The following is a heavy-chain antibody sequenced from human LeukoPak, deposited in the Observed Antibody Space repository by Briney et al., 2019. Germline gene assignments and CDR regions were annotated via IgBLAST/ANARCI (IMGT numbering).Heavy chain of an antibody. CDR2: IKQDGSEK. CDR3: ASFHCSGGSCYLDY. J-gene: IGHJ4*02. V-gene: IGHV3-7*01. CDR1: GFTFSSYW. D-gene: IGHD2-15*01. Sequence: PGGSLRLSCAASGFTFSSYWMSWVRQAPGKGLEWVANIKQDGSEKYYVDSVKGRFTISRDNAKNSLYLQMNSLRAEDTAVYYCASFHCSGGSCYLDYWGQGTLVTVFS.